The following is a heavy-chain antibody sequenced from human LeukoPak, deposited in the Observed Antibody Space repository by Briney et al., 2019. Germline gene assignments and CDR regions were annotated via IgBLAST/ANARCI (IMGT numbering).Heavy chain of an antibody. V-gene: IGHV4-4*02. D-gene: IGHD2-8*01. CDR3: ATNGYYCMDV. CDR2: IYHSGGA. CDR1: GGSISSSTNW. J-gene: IGHJ6*03. Sequence: SETLSLTCAVSGGSISSSTNWWFWVRQPPVKGLEWIGVIYHSGGANYNPSLKSRITISVDKSQNQFSLKVNSLTAADTAVYYCATNGYYCMDVWGKGTTVTISS.